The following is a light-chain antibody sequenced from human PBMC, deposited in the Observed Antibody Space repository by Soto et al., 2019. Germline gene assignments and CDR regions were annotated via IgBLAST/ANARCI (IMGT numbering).Light chain of an antibody. Sequence: QSALTQPASVSGSPGQSITISCTGTSSDVGDYNLVSWYQQHPGKAPKLMIYEVTKRPSGVSNRFSGSKSGNTASLTISGLQAEDEADYYCCSYASSSTSYVFGTGTKVTVL. J-gene: IGLJ1*01. CDR3: CSYASSSTSYV. V-gene: IGLV2-23*02. CDR2: EVT. CDR1: SSDVGDYNL.